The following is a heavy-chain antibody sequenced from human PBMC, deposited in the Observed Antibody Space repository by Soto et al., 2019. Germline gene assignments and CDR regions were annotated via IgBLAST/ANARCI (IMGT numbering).Heavy chain of an antibody. V-gene: IGHV3-33*01. CDR3: ARDRRYCSSTSCYRSVPYYYHGLDV. D-gene: IGHD2-2*01. J-gene: IGHJ6*02. Sequence: GGSLRLSCAASGFTFSSYVMHWVRQAPGKGLEWVAVIWYDGSSEYYADSVKGRLTISRDNSRDTLDLQIYSLRAEDTAVYYCARDRRYCSSTSCYRSVPYYYHGLDVWGQGTTVTVSS. CDR1: GFTFSSYV. CDR2: IWYDGSSE.